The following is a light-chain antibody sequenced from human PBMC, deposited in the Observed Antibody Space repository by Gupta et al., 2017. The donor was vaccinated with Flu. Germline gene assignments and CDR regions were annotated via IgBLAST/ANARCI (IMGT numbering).Light chain of an antibody. CDR2: GAS. CDR3: QQYGSSPPWT. V-gene: IGKV3-20*01. Sequence: IVFTHSPGPLSLSPGERATLSCRASQSVSSSYLAWYQQKPGQAPRLLIYGASSRATGIPDRFSGSGSGTDFTLTISRLEPEDFAVYYCQQYGSSPPWTFGQGTKVEIK. J-gene: IGKJ1*01. CDR1: QSVSSSY.